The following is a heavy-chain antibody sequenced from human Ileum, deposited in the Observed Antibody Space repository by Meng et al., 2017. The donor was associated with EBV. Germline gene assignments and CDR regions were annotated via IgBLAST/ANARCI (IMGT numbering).Heavy chain of an antibody. J-gene: IGHJ4*02. Sequence: LQLPGSGPGLVKPSGTLSLTCAVSGDSISSSNHWWGWIRQPPGKGLEWVGTIYYSGSTFYNPSLKSRVTISLDTSKNQFSLKVSSVTAADTAVYYCARRYYGVPFDNWGQGTLVTVSS. CDR1: GDSISSSNHW. D-gene: IGHD3-3*01. V-gene: IGHV4-39*01. CDR2: IYYSGST. CDR3: ARRYYGVPFDN.